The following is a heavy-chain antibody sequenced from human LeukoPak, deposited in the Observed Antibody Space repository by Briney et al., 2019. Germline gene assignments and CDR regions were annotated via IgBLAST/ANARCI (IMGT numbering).Heavy chain of an antibody. CDR3: ARQGYSSSLYDY. V-gene: IGHV4-39*01. CDR1: GGSISSSSYY. Sequence: SETLSLTCTVSGGSISSSSYYWGWIRQPPGTGLEWIGSIYYSGSTYYNPSLKSRVTISVDTSKNQFSLKLSSVTAADTAVYYCARQGYSSSLYDYWGQGTLVTVSS. J-gene: IGHJ4*02. D-gene: IGHD6-6*01. CDR2: IYYSGST.